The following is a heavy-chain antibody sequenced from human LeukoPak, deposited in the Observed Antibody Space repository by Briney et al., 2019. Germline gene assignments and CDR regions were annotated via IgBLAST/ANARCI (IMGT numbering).Heavy chain of an antibody. V-gene: IGHV3-9*01. CDR1: GFTFVDYA. CDR3: AKDGMDV. Sequence: PGRSLRLSCAASGFTFVDYAMHWVRQAPGKGLEWVSGISWNSGSIGYADSVKGRFTISRDNAKNSLYLQMNSLRAEDTALYYCAKDGMDVWGQGTTVTVSS. J-gene: IGHJ6*02. CDR2: ISWNSGSI.